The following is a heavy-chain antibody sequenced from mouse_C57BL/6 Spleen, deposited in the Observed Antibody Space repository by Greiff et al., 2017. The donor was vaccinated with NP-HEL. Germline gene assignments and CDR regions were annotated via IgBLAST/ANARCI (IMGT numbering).Heavy chain of an antibody. Sequence: QVHVKQPGAELVRPGSSVKLSCKASGYTFTSYWMHWVKQRPIQGLEWIGNIDPSDSETHYNQKFKDKATLTVDKSSSTAYMQLSSLTSEDSAVYYCARSTMKYYAMDYWGQGTSVTVSS. CDR2: IDPSDSET. J-gene: IGHJ4*01. D-gene: IGHD2-4*01. CDR1: GYTFTSYW. V-gene: IGHV1-52*01. CDR3: ARSTMKYYAMDY.